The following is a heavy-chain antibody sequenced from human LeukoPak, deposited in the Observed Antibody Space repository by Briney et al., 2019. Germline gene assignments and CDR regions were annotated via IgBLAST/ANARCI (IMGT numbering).Heavy chain of an antibody. J-gene: IGHJ4*02. Sequence: SETLSLTCTVSGGSISSYYWSWIRQPPGKGLEWIGEINHSGSTNYNPSLKSRVTISVDTSKNQFSLKLSSVTAADTAVYYCARSLTGYYFDYWGQGTLGTVSS. CDR1: GGSISSYY. D-gene: IGHD3-10*01. CDR3: ARSLTGYYFDY. V-gene: IGHV4-34*01. CDR2: INHSGST.